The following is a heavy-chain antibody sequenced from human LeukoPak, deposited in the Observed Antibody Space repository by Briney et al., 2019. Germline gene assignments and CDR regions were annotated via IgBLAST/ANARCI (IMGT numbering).Heavy chain of an antibody. V-gene: IGHV4-59*08. CDR3: ARSPPGWYYDNSGQYYFDT. J-gene: IGHJ4*02. D-gene: IGHD3-22*01. CDR1: GGSISGYY. CDR2: ISFTGNT. Sequence: PSETLSLTCTVSGGSISGYYWSWIRQSPGKKLEWIAYISFTGNTNYNPSLKSRVTISLDTSKTHFSLTLSSLTAADTAVYYCARSPPGWYYDNSGQYYFDTWGQGALVTVSS.